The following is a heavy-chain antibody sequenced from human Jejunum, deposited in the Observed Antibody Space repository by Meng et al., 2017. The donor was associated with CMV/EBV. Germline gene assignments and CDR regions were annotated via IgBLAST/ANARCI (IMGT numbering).Heavy chain of an antibody. J-gene: IGHJ4*02. D-gene: IGHD2-15*01. V-gene: IGHV3-7*01. CDR2: INQDGGDK. CDR1: GVIVSDYW. Sequence: RLSFAVSGVIVSDYWMSWFRQPPGKGLEWVANINQDGGDKNYVDSVKGRFTISRDNAKKLLFLQMNSLRSEDTAVYYCARKEGDIWGRGTLVTVSS. CDR3: ARKEGDI.